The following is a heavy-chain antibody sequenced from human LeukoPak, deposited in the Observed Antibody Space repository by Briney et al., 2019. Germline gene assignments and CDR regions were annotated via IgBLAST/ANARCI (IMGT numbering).Heavy chain of an antibody. V-gene: IGHV3-23*01. Sequence: GGSLRLSCAASGFTFSGYTMSWVRHSPGKGLEWVSSISGNGATTYYADSVKGRFTISRDNSKNTLYLQMNSLRAEGTALHYCAKGYFGSGKFFDPWGPGTLVTVSS. J-gene: IGHJ5*02. CDR1: GFTFSGYT. CDR3: AKGYFGSGKFFDP. D-gene: IGHD3-10*01. CDR2: ISGNGATT.